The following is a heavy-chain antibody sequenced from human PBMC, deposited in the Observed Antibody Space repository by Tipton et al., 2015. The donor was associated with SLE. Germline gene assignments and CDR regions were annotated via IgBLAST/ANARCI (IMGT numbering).Heavy chain of an antibody. D-gene: IGHD3-3*01. CDR2: FSHGRSP. J-gene: IGHJ3*02. CDR1: DGSFSDYY. V-gene: IGHV4-34*01. Sequence: LRLSCAVFDGSFSDYYLGCIRHPPGKGLQWIGDFSHGRSPNYSPSLKIRVTVSIDTTKSKFSLHLSSVTAADTAVYYCARGHFSDFWSRYYDACDIWGQGTVVRVSS. CDR3: ARGHFSDFWSRYYDACDI.